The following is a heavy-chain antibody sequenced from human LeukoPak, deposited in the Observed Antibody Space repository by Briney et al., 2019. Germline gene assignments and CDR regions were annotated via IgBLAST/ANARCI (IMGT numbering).Heavy chain of an antibody. CDR1: GFTFSSYS. CDR2: ISSSSYI. Sequence: PGGSLRLSCAASGFTFSSYSMNWVRQAPGKGLEWVSSISSSSYIYYADSVKGRFTISRDNAKNSLYLQMNSLRAEDTAVYYCAGWNGFLEWLIAFDIWGQGTMVTVSS. J-gene: IGHJ3*02. CDR3: AGWNGFLEWLIAFDI. V-gene: IGHV3-21*01. D-gene: IGHD3-3*01.